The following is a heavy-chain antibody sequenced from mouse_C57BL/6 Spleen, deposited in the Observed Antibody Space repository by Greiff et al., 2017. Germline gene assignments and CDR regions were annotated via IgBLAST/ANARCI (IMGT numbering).Heavy chain of an antibody. D-gene: IGHD2-4*01. CDR1: GYSITSGYY. V-gene: IGHV3-6*01. Sequence: EVKLMESGPGLVKPSQSLFLTCSVTGYSITSGYYWNWIRQFPGNKLEWMGYISYDGSNNYNPSLKNRISITRDTSKNQFFLKLNSVTTEDTATYYCARIYYDYDGFDYWGQGTTLTVSS. J-gene: IGHJ2*01. CDR3: ARIYYDYDGFDY. CDR2: ISYDGSN.